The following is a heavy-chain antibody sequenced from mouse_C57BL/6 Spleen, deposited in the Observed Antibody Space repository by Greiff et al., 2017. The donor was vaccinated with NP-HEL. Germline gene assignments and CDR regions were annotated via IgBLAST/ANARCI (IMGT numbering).Heavy chain of an antibody. CDR1: GYAFSSSW. J-gene: IGHJ4*01. V-gene: IGHV1-82*01. CDR2: IYPGDGDT. D-gene: IGHD2-1*01. CDR3: ARNGNYAMDY. Sequence: VQLVESGPELVKPGASVKISCKASGYAFSSSWMNWVKQRPGKGLEWIGRIYPGDGDTNYNGKFKGKATLTADKSSSTAYMQLSSLTSEDSAVYFCARNGNYAMDYWGQGTSVTVSS.